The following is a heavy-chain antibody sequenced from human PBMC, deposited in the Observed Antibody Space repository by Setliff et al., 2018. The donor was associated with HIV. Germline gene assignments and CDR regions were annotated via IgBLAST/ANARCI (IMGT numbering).Heavy chain of an antibody. D-gene: IGHD3-22*01. CDR1: RSTFNSHT. Sequence: SVKVSCKASRSTFNSHTINWVRQAPGQGLDWMVRIIPILGVANYAQRFQGKVTITADKSTSTAYKELNSLRFDDTAMYYCASGSGYLGYWGQGTLVTVSS. V-gene: IGHV1-69*02. J-gene: IGHJ4*02. CDR3: ASGSGYLGY. CDR2: IIPILGVA.